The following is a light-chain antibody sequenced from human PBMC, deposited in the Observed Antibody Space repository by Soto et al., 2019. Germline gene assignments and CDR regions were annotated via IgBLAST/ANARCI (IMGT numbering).Light chain of an antibody. CDR3: CSYAGSYTHYV. CDR2: AVN. Sequence: QSALTQPRSVSGSPGQSVTISCTGTSSDVGDYNYVSWYQQHPGKAPKLLIYAVNMRPSGVPDRFSGSKSGNTASLTISGLQAEDEADYSCCSYAGSYTHYVFGTGTKLTVL. J-gene: IGLJ1*01. CDR1: SSDVGDYNY. V-gene: IGLV2-11*01.